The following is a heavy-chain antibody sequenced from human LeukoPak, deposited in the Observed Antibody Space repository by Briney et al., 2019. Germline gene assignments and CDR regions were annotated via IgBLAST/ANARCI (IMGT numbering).Heavy chain of an antibody. V-gene: IGHV1-18*01. D-gene: IGHD3-10*01. CDR3: ARDVMVRGVHYYYYGMDV. J-gene: IGHJ6*02. Sequence: ASVKVSCKASGYTFISYGISWVRQAPGQGLEWMGWISAYNGNTNYAQKLQGRVTMTTDTSTSTAYMELGSLTSDDTAVYYCARDVMVRGVHYYYYGMDVWGQGTTVTVSS. CDR1: GYTFISYG. CDR2: ISAYNGNT.